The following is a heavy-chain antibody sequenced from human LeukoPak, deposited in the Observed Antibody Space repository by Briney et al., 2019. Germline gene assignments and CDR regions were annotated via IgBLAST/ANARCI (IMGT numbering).Heavy chain of an antibody. CDR1: GGTFSSYA. V-gene: IGHV1-69*17. CDR3: ARGGRSTSTSSLNWFDP. D-gene: IGHD2-2*01. Sequence: SVKVSCKASGGTFSSYAISWVRQAPGQGLEWMGGIIPIFGIANYAQKFQGRVTITADKSTSTAYMELSSLRSEDTAVYYCARGGRSTSTSSLNWFDPWGQGTLVTVSS. CDR2: IIPIFGIA. J-gene: IGHJ5*02.